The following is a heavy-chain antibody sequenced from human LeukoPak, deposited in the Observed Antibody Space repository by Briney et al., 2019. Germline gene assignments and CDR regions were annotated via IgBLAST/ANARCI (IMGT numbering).Heavy chain of an antibody. CDR1: GGSFSGYY. Sequence: PSETPSLTCAVYGGSFSGYYWSWIRQPPGKGLEWIGEINHRGSTNYNPSPKSRAPISGVTSKNQFSLKLSSVTAADTAVYYCASLDERYYYDTTGLPAFDYWGQGTLVTVSS. CDR3: ASLDERYYYDTTGLPAFDY. J-gene: IGHJ4*02. V-gene: IGHV4-34*01. D-gene: IGHD3-22*01. CDR2: INHRGST.